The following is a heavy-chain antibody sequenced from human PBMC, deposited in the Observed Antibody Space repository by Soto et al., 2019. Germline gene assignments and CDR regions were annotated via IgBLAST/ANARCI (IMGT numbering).Heavy chain of an antibody. Sequence: LGESLKISCKGSGYSFTSYWIGWVRQMPGKGLEWMGIIYPGDSDTRYSPSFQGQVTISADKSISTAYLQWSSLKASDTAMYYCARRHLAYYYDSSGYSDWFDPWGQGTLVTVSS. D-gene: IGHD3-22*01. V-gene: IGHV5-51*01. CDR2: IYPGDSDT. CDR1: GYSFTSYW. CDR3: ARRHLAYYYDSSGYSDWFDP. J-gene: IGHJ5*02.